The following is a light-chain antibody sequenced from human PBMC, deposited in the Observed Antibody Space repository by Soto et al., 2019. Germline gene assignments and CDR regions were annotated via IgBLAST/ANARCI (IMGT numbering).Light chain of an antibody. CDR2: DVS. J-gene: IGLJ3*02. V-gene: IGLV2-18*02. CDR3: SSYTSSGTLV. CDR1: SSDVGGYNR. Sequence: QSALTQPPSVSGSPGQSVTISCTGTSSDVGGYNRVSWYQQPPGTAPKVMIYDVSNRPSGVPDRFSGSKSGNTASLTISGLQAEDEADYYCSSYTSSGTLVFGGGTKATVL.